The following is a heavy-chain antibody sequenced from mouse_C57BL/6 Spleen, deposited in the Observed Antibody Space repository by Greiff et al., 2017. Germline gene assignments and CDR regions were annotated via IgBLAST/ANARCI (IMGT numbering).Heavy chain of an antibody. J-gene: IGHJ4*01. V-gene: IGHV1-64*01. D-gene: IGHD2-1*01. CDR1: GYTFTSYW. Sequence: QVQLKQPGAELVKPGASVKLSCKASGYTFTSYWMHWVKQRPGQGLEWIGMIHPNSGSTNYNEKFKSKATLTVDKSSSTAYMQLSSLTSDDSAVYYCARRNYLYAMDYWGQGTSVTVSS. CDR3: ARRNYLYAMDY. CDR2: IHPNSGST.